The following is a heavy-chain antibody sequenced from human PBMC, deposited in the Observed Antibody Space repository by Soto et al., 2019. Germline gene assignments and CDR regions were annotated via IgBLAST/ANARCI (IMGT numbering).Heavy chain of an antibody. V-gene: IGHV1-46*01. CDR3: ARLVLRFLEWLLTLFYYYYGMDV. CDR1: GYTFTSYY. J-gene: IGHJ6*02. Sequence: ASVKVSCKASGYTFTSYYMHWVRQAPGQGLEWMGIINPSGGSTSYAQKFQGRVTMTRDTSTSTVYMELSSLRSEDTAVYYCARLVLRFLEWLLTLFYYYYGMDVWRQRTTVTVSS. CDR2: INPSGGST. D-gene: IGHD3-3*01.